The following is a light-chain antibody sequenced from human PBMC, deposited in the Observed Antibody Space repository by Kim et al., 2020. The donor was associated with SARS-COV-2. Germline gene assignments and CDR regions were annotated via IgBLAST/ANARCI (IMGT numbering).Light chain of an antibody. CDR3: NSRDSSGNPLV. CDR1: SLRSYD. Sequence: ALGQTVRITAQGDSLRSYDASWYQQKAGQAPVLVIYGKNNRPSGIPDRCSGSSSGNTASLTITGAQAEDEADYYCNSRDSSGNPLVFGGGTQLTVL. J-gene: IGLJ2*01. CDR2: GKN. V-gene: IGLV3-19*01.